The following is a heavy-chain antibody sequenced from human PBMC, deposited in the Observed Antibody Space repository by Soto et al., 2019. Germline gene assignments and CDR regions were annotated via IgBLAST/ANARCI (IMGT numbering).Heavy chain of an antibody. V-gene: IGHV1-69*06. J-gene: IGHJ6*02. CDR2: IIPIFGTA. CDR1: GGTFSSYA. Sequence: QVQLVQSGAEVKKPGSSVKVSCKASGGTFSSYAISWVRQAPGQGLEWMGGIIPIFGTANYAQKFQGRVTITADKSTSTAYLELSSLRSEDTAVYYCARSDRTGTTSEYYYGMDVWGQGTTVTVSS. D-gene: IGHD1-1*01. CDR3: ARSDRTGTTSEYYYGMDV.